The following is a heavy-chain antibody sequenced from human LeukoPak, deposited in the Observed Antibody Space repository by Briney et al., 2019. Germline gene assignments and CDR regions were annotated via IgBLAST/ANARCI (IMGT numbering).Heavy chain of an antibody. CDR1: GFTFSAYW. V-gene: IGHV3-7*01. Sequence: GGSLRLSCAVSGFTFSAYWMTWVRQAPGKGLEWVANIKQDGSEKYYVDSVKGRFTISRDNAKSSLYLQMNSLRAEDTAVYYCARSTTHFDYWGQGTLVTVSS. CDR2: IKQDGSEK. D-gene: IGHD1-7*01. J-gene: IGHJ4*02. CDR3: ARSTTHFDY.